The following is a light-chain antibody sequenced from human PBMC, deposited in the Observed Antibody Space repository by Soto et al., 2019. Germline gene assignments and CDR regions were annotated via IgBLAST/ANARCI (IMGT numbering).Light chain of an antibody. V-gene: IGKV3-20*01. CDR2: GAS. CDR3: QQYGTSIT. Sequence: DIVLTPSPGTLSLSPGERATLSCGARQSISGSYLAWYQQKPGQAPRLLIYGASSRATDIPDRFSGSGSGAYFTLTISRLEPEEFAVYYCQQYGTSITFGQGTRLEIK. CDR1: QSISGSY. J-gene: IGKJ5*01.